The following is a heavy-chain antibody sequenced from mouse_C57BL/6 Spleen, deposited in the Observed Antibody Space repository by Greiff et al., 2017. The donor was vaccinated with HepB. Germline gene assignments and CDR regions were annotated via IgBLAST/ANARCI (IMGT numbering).Heavy chain of an antibody. CDR3: ARGIYYGNVPY. D-gene: IGHD2-1*01. Sequence: EVKLMESGGGLVKPGGSLKLSCAASGFTFSDYGMHWVRQAPEKGLEWVAYISSGSSTIYYADTVKGRFTISRDNAKNTLFLQMTSLRSEDTAMYYCARGIYYGNVPYWGQGTLVTVSA. V-gene: IGHV5-17*01. CDR1: GFTFSDYG. CDR2: ISSGSSTI. J-gene: IGHJ3*01.